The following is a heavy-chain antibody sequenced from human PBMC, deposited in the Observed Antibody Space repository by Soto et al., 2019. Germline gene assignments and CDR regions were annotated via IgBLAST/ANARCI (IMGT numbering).Heavy chain of an antibody. Sequence: SETLSLTCTVSGGSISSYYWSWIRQPPGKGLEWIGYIYYSGSTNYNPSLKSRVTISVDPFKHQFSLKLSSVTAADTAVYYCARDGHKSYGMDVWGQGTTVTVSS. J-gene: IGHJ6*02. CDR3: ARDGHKSYGMDV. CDR1: GGSISSYY. V-gene: IGHV4-59*01. CDR2: IYYSGST.